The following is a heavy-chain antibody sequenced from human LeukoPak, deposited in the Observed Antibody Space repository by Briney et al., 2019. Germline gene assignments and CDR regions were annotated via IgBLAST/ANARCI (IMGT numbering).Heavy chain of an antibody. D-gene: IGHD3-10*01. CDR2: IWYDGSNK. CDR1: GFTFSSYG. CDR3: ARDRGMGSYFDY. J-gene: IGHJ4*02. V-gene: IGHV3-33*01. Sequence: GGSLRLSCAASGFTFSSYGMHWVRQAPGKGLEWVAVIWYDGSNKYYADSVKGRFTISRDNSKNTLYLQMNSLRAEDTAVYYCARDRGMGSYFDYWGQGTLVTVSS.